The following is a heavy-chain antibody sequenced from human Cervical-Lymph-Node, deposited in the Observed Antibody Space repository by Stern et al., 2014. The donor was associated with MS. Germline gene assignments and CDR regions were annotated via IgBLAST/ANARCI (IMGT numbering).Heavy chain of an antibody. CDR1: GGTFSSYA. Sequence: VQLEESGAEVKKPGSSGKVSCKASGGTFSSYAISWVRQAPGQGLEWMGGIIPIFGTANYAQKFQGRVTITADESTSTAYMELSSLRSEDTAVYYCARAAMITFGGVSTSEDYWGQGTLVTVSS. V-gene: IGHV1-69*01. CDR2: IIPIFGTA. D-gene: IGHD3-16*01. J-gene: IGHJ4*02. CDR3: ARAAMITFGGVSTSEDY.